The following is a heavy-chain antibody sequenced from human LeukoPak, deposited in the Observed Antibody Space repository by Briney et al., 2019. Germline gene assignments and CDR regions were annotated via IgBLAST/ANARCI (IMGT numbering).Heavy chain of an antibody. Sequence: GASVKVSCKASGYTFTGYYMHWVRQAPGQGLEWMGWINPNSGGTTYAQKFQGRVTMTRDTSISTAYMELSRLRSDDTAVYYCARIVGSSYKFDYWGQGTLVTVSS. CDR1: GYTFTGYY. CDR2: INPNSGGT. J-gene: IGHJ4*02. D-gene: IGHD2-15*01. V-gene: IGHV1-2*02. CDR3: ARIVGSSYKFDY.